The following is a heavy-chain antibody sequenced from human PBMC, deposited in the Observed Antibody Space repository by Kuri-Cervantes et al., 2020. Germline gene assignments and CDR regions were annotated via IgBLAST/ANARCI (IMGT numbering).Heavy chain of an antibody. V-gene: IGHV4-34*01. Sequence: SQTLSLTCAVYGGSLSGYYWSWIRQPPGKGLEWIGEINHSGSTNYNPSLKSRVTISVDTSKNQFSLKLSSVTAADTAVYYCASVFGESHFDYWGQGTLVTVSS. D-gene: IGHD3-10*02. CDR1: GGSLSGYY. CDR3: ASVFGESHFDY. J-gene: IGHJ4*02. CDR2: INHSGST.